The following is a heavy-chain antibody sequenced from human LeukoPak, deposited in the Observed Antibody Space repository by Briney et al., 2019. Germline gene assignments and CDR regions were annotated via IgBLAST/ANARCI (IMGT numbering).Heavy chain of an antibody. V-gene: IGHV1-2*02. J-gene: IGHJ4*02. D-gene: IGHD2-2*01. CDR2: INPNGGGT. CDR3: ARIRNYCSSTSCYYGY. CDR1: GYTFTSYY. Sequence: ASVKVSCKASGYTFTSYYMHWVRQAPGQGLEWMGWINPNGGGTNYAQKFQGRVTMTRDTSISTAYMELSRLRSDDTAVYYCARIRNYCSSTSCYYGYWGQGTLVTVSS.